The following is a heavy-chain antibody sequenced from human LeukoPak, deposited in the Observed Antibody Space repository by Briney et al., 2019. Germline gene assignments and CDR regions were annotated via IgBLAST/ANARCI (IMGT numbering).Heavy chain of an antibody. Sequence: GASVKVSCKASGYTFTSYGISWVRQAPGQGLEWMGWISAYNGNTNYAQKLQGRVTMTTDTSTSTAYMELRSLRSDDTAVYYCARADPSSYYGSGTQGFDYWGQGTLVTVSS. D-gene: IGHD3-10*01. V-gene: IGHV1-18*01. CDR1: GYTFTSYG. CDR3: ARADPSSYYGSGTQGFDY. J-gene: IGHJ4*02. CDR2: ISAYNGNT.